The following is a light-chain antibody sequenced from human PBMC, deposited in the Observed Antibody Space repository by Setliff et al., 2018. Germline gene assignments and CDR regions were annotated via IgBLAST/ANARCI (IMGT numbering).Light chain of an antibody. CDR3: CSYAGSPYV. CDR2: EVS. V-gene: IGLV2-23*02. Sequence: QSVLTQPASVSGSPGQSITISCTGTSSDVGSYNLVSWYQQHPGKAPKLMIYEVSKRPSGVSNRFSGSKSGNTASRTISGLQAEDEADYYCCSYAGSPYVFGTGTKSPS. CDR1: SSDVGSYNL. J-gene: IGLJ1*01.